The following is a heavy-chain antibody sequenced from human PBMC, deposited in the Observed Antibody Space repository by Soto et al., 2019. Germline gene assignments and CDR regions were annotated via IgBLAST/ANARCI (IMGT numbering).Heavy chain of an antibody. CDR1: GFNFNNYN. D-gene: IGHD2-2*01. V-gene: IGHV3-30*03. J-gene: IGHJ6*02. CDR2: VSYEGNNK. CDR3: ARAGSTTCQQYSCHYYGMDV. Sequence: QVQLVESGGGVVQPGRSLRLSCAASGFNFNNYNLHWVRQAPGKGLEWVAVVSYEGNNKYYGDSVKGRFTISKDESKTTVYLQMTTLRSEETANYYCARAGSTTCQQYSCHYYGMDVWGLGTTVTVSS.